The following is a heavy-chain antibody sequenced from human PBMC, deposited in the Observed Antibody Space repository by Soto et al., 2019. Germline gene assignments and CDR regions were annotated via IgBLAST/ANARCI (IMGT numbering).Heavy chain of an antibody. D-gene: IGHD1-26*01. CDR1: GFTFSSYA. Sequence: QPGGSLRLSCAASGFTFSSYAMSWVRQAPGKGLEWVSGISGTGGTTYYADSVKGRFTISRDNSKNTLYLQMNSLRVEDTAVYYCAKAVGRPYFDYWGQGTLVTVSS. CDR2: ISGTGGTT. J-gene: IGHJ4*02. V-gene: IGHV3-23*01. CDR3: AKAVGRPYFDY.